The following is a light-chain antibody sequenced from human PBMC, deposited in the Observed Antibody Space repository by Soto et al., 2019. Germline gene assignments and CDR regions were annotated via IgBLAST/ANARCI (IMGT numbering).Light chain of an antibody. CDR1: SSDVGGYNY. J-gene: IGLJ3*02. CDR3: SSFTSSTTLV. V-gene: IGLV2-14*01. Sequence: QSVLTQPASVSGSPGQSITISCTGTSSDVGGYNYVSWYQQHPGKAPKFIIYEVSNRPSGVSNRFSGSKSGNTASLTISGLQEEDEADYYCSSFTSSTTLVFGGGTKVTVL. CDR2: EVS.